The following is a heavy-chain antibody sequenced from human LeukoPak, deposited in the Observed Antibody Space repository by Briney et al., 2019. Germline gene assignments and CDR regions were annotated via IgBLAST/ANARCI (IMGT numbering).Heavy chain of an antibody. D-gene: IGHD2-8*02. V-gene: IGHV3-7*01. CDR3: ARDTDGNLDY. CDR2: IKQDGSTK. J-gene: IGHJ4*02. Sequence: AGGSLRLSCAASGFMFSNSWMAWVRQAPGTGLGWVANIKQDGSTKHYADSLKGRFTISRDNPKNSLYLQMNSLRADDTAIYYCARDTDGNLDYWGQGILVTVAS. CDR1: GFMFSNSW.